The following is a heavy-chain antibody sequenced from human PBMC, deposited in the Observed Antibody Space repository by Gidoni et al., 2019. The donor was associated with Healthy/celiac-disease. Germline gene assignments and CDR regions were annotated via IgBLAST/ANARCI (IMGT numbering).Heavy chain of an antibody. CDR3: AKDRGSSSPDYYYYGMDV. Sequence: EVQLVESGGGLVQPGRSLRHPCAASGFPFDDYAMHWVRQAPGQGLEWGSGISWNRSSIGYADSVKGRFTISRDNAKNTMYLQMNSLRAEDTALYYCAKDRGSSSPDYYYYGMDVWGQGTTVTVSS. V-gene: IGHV3-9*01. J-gene: IGHJ6*02. CDR2: ISWNRSSI. CDR1: GFPFDDYA. D-gene: IGHD6-6*01.